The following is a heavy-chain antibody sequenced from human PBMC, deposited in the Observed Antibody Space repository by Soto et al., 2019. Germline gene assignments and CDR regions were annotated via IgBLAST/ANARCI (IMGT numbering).Heavy chain of an antibody. V-gene: IGHV3-13*04. CDR3: ARGQEVGAHFFDS. J-gene: IGHJ4*02. CDR2: IGISGDT. D-gene: IGHD2-15*01. CDR1: GFTFSKFD. Sequence: GGSLRLSCEASGFTFSKFDMHWVRQPTGKGLEWVSTIGISGDTYYAVSVKGRFTIFRDNAKNSLSLQMNSLRAGDTALYFCARGQEVGAHFFDSWGQGTQVTVSS.